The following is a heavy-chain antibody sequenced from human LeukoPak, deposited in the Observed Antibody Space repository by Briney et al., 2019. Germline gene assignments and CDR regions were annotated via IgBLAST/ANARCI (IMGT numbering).Heavy chain of an antibody. CDR1: GGTFSSYA. CDR2: IIPILGIA. D-gene: IGHD6-6*01. V-gene: IGHV1-69*04. Sequence: ASVKVSCKASGGTFSSYAISWVRQAPGQGLEWMGRIIPILGIANYAQKFQGRVTITADKSTSTAYMELSSLRSEDTAAYYCARDYGASSYFKNWFDPWGQGTLVTVSS. CDR3: ARDYGASSYFKNWFDP. J-gene: IGHJ5*02.